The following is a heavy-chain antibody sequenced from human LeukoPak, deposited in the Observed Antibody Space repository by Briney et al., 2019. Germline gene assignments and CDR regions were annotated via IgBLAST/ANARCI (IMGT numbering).Heavy chain of an antibody. CDR1: GVTFSSYA. Sequence: GGSLRLSCAASGVTFSSYAMSWVRQAPGKGLEWVSAISGTGGRTYFADSVKGRFTISRDNSKNTLYLQMNSLRAEDTAVYYCAKDMRYDSSGYFDYWGQGTLVTVSS. V-gene: IGHV3-23*01. J-gene: IGHJ4*02. CDR2: ISGTGGRT. CDR3: AKDMRYDSSGYFDY. D-gene: IGHD3-22*01.